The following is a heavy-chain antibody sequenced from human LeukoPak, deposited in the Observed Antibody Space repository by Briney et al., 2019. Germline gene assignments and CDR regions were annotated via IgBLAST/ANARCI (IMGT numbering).Heavy chain of an antibody. CDR2: ISSSGNTI. D-gene: IGHD1-26*01. J-gene: IGHJ4*02. V-gene: IGHV3-11*01. Sequence: GGSLRLSCAASGFTFSDYYMSWIRQAPGKGLEWVSYISSSGNTIYYADSVKGRFTISRDNTKNSLYLQMNSLRAEDTAIYFCARAKQWVSPYYFDYWGQGILVTVSS. CDR1: GFTFSDYY. CDR3: ARAKQWVSPYYFDY.